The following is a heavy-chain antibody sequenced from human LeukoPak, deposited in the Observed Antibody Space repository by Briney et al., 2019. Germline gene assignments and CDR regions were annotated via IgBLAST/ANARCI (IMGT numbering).Heavy chain of an antibody. J-gene: IGHJ5*02. Sequence: PGGSLRLSCAASGFTFSSYSMNWVRQAPGKGLEWVSYISSSSSTIYCADSVKGRFTISRDNAKNSLYLQMNSLRDEDTAVYYCARDRGSSGWYGWWFDPWGQGTLITVSS. CDR1: GFTFSSYS. CDR3: ARDRGSSGWYGWWFDP. V-gene: IGHV3-48*02. CDR2: ISSSSSTI. D-gene: IGHD6-19*01.